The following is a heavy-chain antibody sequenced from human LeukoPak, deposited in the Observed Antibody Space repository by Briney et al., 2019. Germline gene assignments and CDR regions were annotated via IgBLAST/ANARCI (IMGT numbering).Heavy chain of an antibody. J-gene: IGHJ4*02. Sequence: GGSLRLSCAASGFTFSGYAMSWVRQAPAKGLEWVSAISGSGGSTYYADSVNGRFTISRDNSNNKQYLQMNSLRDDDTAVYYCAKDRGMRTFGEPRGYFDYWGQRTLVTVSS. CDR3: AKDRGMRTFGEPRGYFDY. D-gene: IGHD3-16*01. V-gene: IGHV3-23*01. CDR1: GFTFSGYA. CDR2: ISGSGGST.